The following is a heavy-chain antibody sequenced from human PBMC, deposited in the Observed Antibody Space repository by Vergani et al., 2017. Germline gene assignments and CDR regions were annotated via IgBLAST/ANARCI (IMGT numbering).Heavy chain of an antibody. CDR2: ILPLFGTP. CDR1: GGTFSNHV. J-gene: IGHJ4*02. D-gene: IGHD6-13*01. CDR3: AXGYLAAAGSGEIDY. Sequence: QVQLVQSGAEVKKPGSSVKVSCKSSGGTFSNHVLAWVRQAPGQGLEWMGGILPLFGTPTYAQRFQGRVTITADESTTTAYMELTSLTSEDSAIYYCAXGYLAAAGSGEIDYWGQGTLVTVSS. V-gene: IGHV1-69*01.